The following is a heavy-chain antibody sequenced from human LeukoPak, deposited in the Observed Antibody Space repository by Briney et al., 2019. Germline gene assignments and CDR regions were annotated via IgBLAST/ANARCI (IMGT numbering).Heavy chain of an antibody. Sequence: GGSLRLSCAASGFIFNNYAMSWVRQAPGKGLEWVSAINDGGGTTYYADSVKGRFTISRDNSKNTLYLQMNSLRAEDTAVYYCAKYRYGSGSFYTSPFDYWGQGTLVTVSS. J-gene: IGHJ4*02. V-gene: IGHV3-23*01. CDR1: GFIFNNYA. CDR2: INDGGGTT. CDR3: AKYRYGSGSFYTSPFDY. D-gene: IGHD3-10*01.